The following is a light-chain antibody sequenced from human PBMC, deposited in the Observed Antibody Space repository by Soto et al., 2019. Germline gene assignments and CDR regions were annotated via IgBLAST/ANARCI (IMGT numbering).Light chain of an antibody. J-gene: IGKJ1*01. CDR2: GAS. CDR1: QSVSNNY. CDR3: QQYGSSGT. Sequence: EIVLTQSPGTLSLSPGERATLSCRDSQSVSNNYLAWSQPKPGQAPRVLIYGASNSATGIPDRFSGSGSGTDFTLTISRLEPEDFAVYYCQQYGSSGTFGQGTKVDIK. V-gene: IGKV3-20*01.